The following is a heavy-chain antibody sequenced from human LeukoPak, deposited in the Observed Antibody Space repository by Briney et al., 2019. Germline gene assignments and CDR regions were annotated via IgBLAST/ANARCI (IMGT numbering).Heavy chain of an antibody. CDR1: GFTFSSYW. Sequence: GGSLRLSCAASGFTFSSYWMSWVRQAPGKGLEWVANIKQDGSEKYYVDSVKGRLTISRDNAKNSLYLQMNSLRAEDTAVYYCARWAIFGGDGAYYYYGMDVWGQGTTVTVSS. J-gene: IGHJ6*02. CDR3: ARWAIFGGDGAYYYYGMDV. CDR2: IKQDGSEK. D-gene: IGHD3-3*01. V-gene: IGHV3-7*01.